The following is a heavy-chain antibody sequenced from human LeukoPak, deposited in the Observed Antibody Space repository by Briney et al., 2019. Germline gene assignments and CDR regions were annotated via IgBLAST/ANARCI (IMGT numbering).Heavy chain of an antibody. CDR1: GGSISSGGYY. CDR2: IYYIGST. CDR3: ARRDRVGAFDI. D-gene: IGHD3-22*01. Sequence: SETLSLTCTVSGGSISSGGYYWSWIRQHPGKGLEWIGYIYYIGSTYYNPSLKSRVTISVDTSKNQFSLKLSSVTAADTAVYYCARRDRVGAFDIWGQGTMVTVYS. J-gene: IGHJ3*02. V-gene: IGHV4-31*03.